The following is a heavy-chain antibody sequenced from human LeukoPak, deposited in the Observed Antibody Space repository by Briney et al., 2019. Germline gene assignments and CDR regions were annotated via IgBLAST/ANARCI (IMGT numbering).Heavy chain of an antibody. D-gene: IGHD3-22*01. V-gene: IGHV3-74*01. CDR1: GFTFRSYW. Sequence: PGGSLRLSCAASGFTFRSYWMHWVRQAPGKGLVWVSRIKSDGSSTIYADSVKGRFTISRDNAKNTLYLQMNSLRAEDTALYYCTRTYYYDSIDYFDYWGQGALVTVSS. CDR3: TRTYYYDSIDYFDY. CDR2: IKSDGSST. J-gene: IGHJ4*02.